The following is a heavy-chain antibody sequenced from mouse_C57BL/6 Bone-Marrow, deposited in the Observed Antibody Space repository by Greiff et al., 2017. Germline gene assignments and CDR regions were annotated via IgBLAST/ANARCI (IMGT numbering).Heavy chain of an antibody. Sequence: VQLKESGAELARPGASVKLSCKASGYTFTSYGISWVKQRTGQGLEWIGEIYPRSGNTYYNEKFKGKATLTADKSSSTAYMELRSLTSEDSAVYFCARRDYGSSFAYWGQGTLVTVSA. D-gene: IGHD1-1*01. J-gene: IGHJ3*01. CDR3: ARRDYGSSFAY. CDR2: IYPRSGNT. V-gene: IGHV1-81*01. CDR1: GYTFTSYG.